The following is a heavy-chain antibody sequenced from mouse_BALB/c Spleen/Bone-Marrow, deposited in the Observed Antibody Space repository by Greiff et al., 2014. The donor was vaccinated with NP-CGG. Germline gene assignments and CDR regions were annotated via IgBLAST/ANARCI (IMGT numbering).Heavy chain of an antibody. V-gene: IGHV1-54*01. CDR1: GYAFTNYL. Sequence: QVQLQQPGAELVRPGTAVNVSCEASGYAFTNYLIEWVKQRPGQGLEWIGVINPGSGGANYNEKFKGKATLTADKSSSTAYMQLSSLTSDDSAVYFCARFGRYYFDYWGQGTTLTVSS. J-gene: IGHJ2*01. CDR2: INPGSGGA. CDR3: ARFGRYYFDY.